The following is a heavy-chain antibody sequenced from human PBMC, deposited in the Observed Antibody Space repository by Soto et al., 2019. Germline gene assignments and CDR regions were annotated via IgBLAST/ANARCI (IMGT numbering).Heavy chain of an antibody. Sequence: TLSLTCAVSGGSISSGGSSWSWIRQPPGKGLEWIGYIYHSGSTYYNPSLKSRVTISVDRSKNQFSLKLSSVTAADTAVYYCARCIFGVLSGHSWFDPWGQGTLVTVS. CDR3: ARCIFGVLSGHSWFDP. D-gene: IGHD3-3*01. CDR2: IYHSGST. V-gene: IGHV4-30-2*01. J-gene: IGHJ5*02. CDR1: GGSISSGGSS.